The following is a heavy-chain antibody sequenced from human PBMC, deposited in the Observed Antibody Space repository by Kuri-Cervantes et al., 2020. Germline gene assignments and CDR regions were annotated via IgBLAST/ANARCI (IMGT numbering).Heavy chain of an antibody. V-gene: IGHV4-31*03. D-gene: IGHD4-17*01. CDR1: GGSISSGGYY. CDR3: ARDWSVYGDEMGYFDY. J-gene: IGHJ4*02. CDR2: IYYSGST. Sequence: LSCTVSGGSISSGGYYWSWIRQHPGKGLEWIGYIYYSGSTYYNPSLKSRVTISVDTSKNQFSLKLSSVTAADTAVYYCARDWSVYGDEMGYFDYWGQGTLVTVSS.